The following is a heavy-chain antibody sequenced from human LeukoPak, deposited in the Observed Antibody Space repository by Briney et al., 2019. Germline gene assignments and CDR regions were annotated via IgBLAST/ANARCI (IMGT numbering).Heavy chain of an antibody. J-gene: IGHJ4*02. CDR3: ARGYGYSSSSGPHDY. D-gene: IGHD6-6*01. CDR1: GGSFSGYY. CDR2: INHSGST. V-gene: IGHV4-34*01. Sequence: SETLSLTCAVYGGSFSGYYWSRIRQPPGKGLEWIGEINHSGSTNYNPSLKSRVTISVDTSKNQFSLKLSSVTAADTAVYYCARGYGYSSSSGPHDYWGQGTLVTVSS.